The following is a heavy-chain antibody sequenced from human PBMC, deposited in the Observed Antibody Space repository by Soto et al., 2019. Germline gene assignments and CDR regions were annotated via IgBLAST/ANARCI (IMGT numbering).Heavy chain of an antibody. CDR3: ARSRGYDSSGTFDI. J-gene: IGHJ3*02. V-gene: IGHV1-18*04. CDR1: GYTFTSYG. Sequence: ASVKVSCKASGYTFTSYGISWVRQAPGQGLEWMGWISTYNGNTNYAQNLQDRVTMTTDTSTSTAYMELRSLRSDDTAVYYCARSRGYDSSGTFDIWGQGTMVTVSS. CDR2: ISTYNGNT. D-gene: IGHD3-22*01.